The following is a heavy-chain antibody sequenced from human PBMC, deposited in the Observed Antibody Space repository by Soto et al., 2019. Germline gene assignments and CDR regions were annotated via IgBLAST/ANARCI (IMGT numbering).Heavy chain of an antibody. V-gene: IGHV1-18*01. J-gene: IGHJ4*02. CDR3: ARASTYYYDSSGYLPDY. Sequence: ASVKVSCKASGGTFSSYTISWVRQAPGQGLEWMGWISAYNGNTNYAQKLQGRVTMTTDTSTSTAYMELRSLRSDDTAVYYCARASTYYYDSSGYLPDYWGQGTLVTVSS. CDR2: ISAYNGNT. CDR1: GGTFSSYT. D-gene: IGHD3-22*01.